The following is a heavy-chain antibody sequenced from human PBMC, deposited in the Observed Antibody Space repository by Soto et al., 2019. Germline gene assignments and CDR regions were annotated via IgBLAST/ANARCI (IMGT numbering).Heavy chain of an antibody. V-gene: IGHV3-74*01. J-gene: IGHJ4*02. D-gene: IGHD3-22*01. Sequence: EVQLVESGGGLVQPGGSLRLSCAASGFTFSSYWMHWVRQAPGKGLEWVSRMNMDGNRISYVDSVKGRCTISRDNAKNPFYMGRNSARVEDTAVYYCVRGAGGRYDGHGYLGRHWGQGSLVTVSS. CDR3: VRGAGGRYDGHGYLGRH. CDR1: GFTFSSYW. CDR2: MNMDGNRI.